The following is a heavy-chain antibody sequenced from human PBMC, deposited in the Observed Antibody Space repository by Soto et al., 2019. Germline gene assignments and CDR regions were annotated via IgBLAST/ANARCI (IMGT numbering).Heavy chain of an antibody. D-gene: IGHD3-3*01. CDR2: IYWNEDK. Sequence: SGPTLVNPTQTLTLTCTFSGFSLSTSGVGVGWIRQPPGKAQEGLELIYWNEDKRYSPFLKSRLTIAKDTSKNQVVLTMTNMDPVDTATYFCAHLVYYDFWSGPPSDYYYSSMDVWGQGTTVTVSS. CDR3: AHLVYYDFWSGPPSDYYYSSMDV. CDR1: GFSLSTSGVG. V-gene: IGHV2-5*01. J-gene: IGHJ6*02.